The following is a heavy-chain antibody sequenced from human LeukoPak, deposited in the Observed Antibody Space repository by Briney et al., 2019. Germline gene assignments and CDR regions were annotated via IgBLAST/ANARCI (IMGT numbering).Heavy chain of an antibody. V-gene: IGHV4-39*01. D-gene: IGHD6-6*01. CDR2: INYSGST. CDR1: GGSISSSTYY. J-gene: IGHJ4*02. CDR3: ASPSSSSSTYDY. Sequence: SETLSLACTVSGGSISSSTYYWGWIRQPPGKGLEWIGSINYSGSTYYNPSLKGRVTISVDTSKNQFSLKLSSVTAADTAVYYCASPSSSSSTYDYWGQGDLVTVSS.